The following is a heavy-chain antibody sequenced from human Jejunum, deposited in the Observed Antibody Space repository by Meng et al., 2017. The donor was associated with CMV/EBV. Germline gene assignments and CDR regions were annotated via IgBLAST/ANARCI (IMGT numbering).Heavy chain of an antibody. D-gene: IGHD1-1*01. V-gene: IGHV4-30-4*08. Sequence: QVQLQEAGPGLVKPSQTLSLTCSVSGGSIGSGDYYWSWIRQPPGKGLEWIGYIHDTGSTYYNPSLKSRVDISLGTSRNHFSLTLSSVTAEDTAVYFCARDLTNNWFYYWGQGTLVTVSS. J-gene: IGHJ4*02. CDR1: GGSIGSGDYY. CDR3: ARDLTNNWFYY. CDR2: IHDTGST.